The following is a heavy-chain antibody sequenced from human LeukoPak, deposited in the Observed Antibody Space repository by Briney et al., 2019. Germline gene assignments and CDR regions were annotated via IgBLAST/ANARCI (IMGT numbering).Heavy chain of an antibody. V-gene: IGHV7-4-1*02. J-gene: IGHJ6*02. CDR2: INTNTGNP. CDR3: ARVVIAGYYYGMDV. CDR1: GYTFSSYA. D-gene: IGHD2-21*01. Sequence: ASVKVSCKASGYTFSSYAMNWVRQAPGQGLEWMGWINTNTGNPTYAQGFTGRFVFSLDTSVSTAYLQISSLKAEDTAVYYCARVVIAGYYYGMDVWGQGTTVTVS.